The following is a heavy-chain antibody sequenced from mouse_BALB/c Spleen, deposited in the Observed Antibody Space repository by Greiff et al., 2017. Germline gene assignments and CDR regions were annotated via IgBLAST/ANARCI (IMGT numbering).Heavy chain of an antibody. J-gene: IGHJ4*01. CDR3: ARVYYGYDGYAMDY. V-gene: IGHV5-6-3*01. D-gene: IGHD2-2*01. CDR1: GFTFSSYG. CDR2: INSNGGST. Sequence: DVKLVESGGGLVQPGGSLKLSCAASGFTFSSYGMSWVRQTPDKRLELVATINSNGGSTYYPDSVKGRFTISRDNAKNTLYLQMSSLKSEDTAMYYCARVYYGYDGYAMDYWGQGTSVTVSS.